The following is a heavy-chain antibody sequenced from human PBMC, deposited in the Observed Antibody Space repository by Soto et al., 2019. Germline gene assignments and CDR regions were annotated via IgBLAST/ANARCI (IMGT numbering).Heavy chain of an antibody. Sequence: ASVKVSCKASGGTFSSYTISWVRQAPGQGLEWMGRIIPILGIANYAQKFQGRVTITADKSTSTAYMELSSLRSEDTAVYYCARGYCSGGSCRQSYYYYYYMDVWGKGTTVTVSS. D-gene: IGHD2-15*01. CDR3: ARGYCSGGSCRQSYYYYYYMDV. CDR2: IIPILGIA. CDR1: GGTFSSYT. J-gene: IGHJ6*03. V-gene: IGHV1-69*02.